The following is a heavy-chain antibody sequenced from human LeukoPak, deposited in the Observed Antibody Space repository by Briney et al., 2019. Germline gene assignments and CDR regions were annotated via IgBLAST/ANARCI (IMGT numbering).Heavy chain of an antibody. J-gene: IGHJ4*02. Sequence: ASGKVCCKASGYTFTGYDMHLVRQAPGQGLEWMGWINPNSGGTNYAQKFQGRVTMTRDTSISTAYMELSRLRSDDTAVYYCARPARNGGEFPFDYWGQGNLVTVSS. CDR1: GYTFTGYD. CDR2: INPNSGGT. D-gene: IGHD3-10*01. V-gene: IGHV1-2*02. CDR3: ARPARNGGEFPFDY.